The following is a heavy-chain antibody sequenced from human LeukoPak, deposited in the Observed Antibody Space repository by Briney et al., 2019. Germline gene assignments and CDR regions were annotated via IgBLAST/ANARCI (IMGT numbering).Heavy chain of an antibody. D-gene: IGHD2-15*01. CDR2: ISAYNGNT. CDR1: GYTFTSYG. J-gene: IGHJ6*02. V-gene: IGHV1-18*01. Sequence: GASVKVSCKASGYTFTSYGISWVRQAPGQGLEWMGWISAYNGNTNYAQKLQGRVTMTTDKSTSTAYMELRSLRSEDTAVYYCARVFGYCSGGSCYYYYGMDVWGQGTTVTVSS. CDR3: ARVFGYCSGGSCYYYYGMDV.